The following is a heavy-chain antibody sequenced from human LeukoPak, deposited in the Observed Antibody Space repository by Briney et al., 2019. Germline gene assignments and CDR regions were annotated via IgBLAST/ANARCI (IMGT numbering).Heavy chain of an antibody. CDR3: ARGPYSGSYSYFDY. V-gene: IGHV3-30*03. CDR2: ISYDGSNK. Sequence: GGSLRLSCAASGFTFSSYGMHWVRQAPGKGLEWVAVISYDGSNKYYADSVKGRFTISRDNSKNTLYLQMNSLRAEDTAVYYCARGPYSGSYSYFDYWGQGTLVTVSS. D-gene: IGHD1-26*01. CDR1: GFTFSSYG. J-gene: IGHJ4*02.